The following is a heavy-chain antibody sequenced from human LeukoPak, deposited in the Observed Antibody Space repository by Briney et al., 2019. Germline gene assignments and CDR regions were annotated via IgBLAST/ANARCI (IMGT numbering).Heavy chain of an antibody. CDR1: GITFSSYA. Sequence: GGSLRLSCVASGITFSSYAMSWVRQAPGKGLEWVSVISNTGESTYYVDSVKGRFTISRDNSKNTLYLQVNSLRAEDTAIYYCAKARGYYDSSDSFDSWGQGTLVTVSS. CDR2: ISNTGEST. V-gene: IGHV3-23*01. CDR3: AKARGYYDSSDSFDS. J-gene: IGHJ4*02. D-gene: IGHD3-22*01.